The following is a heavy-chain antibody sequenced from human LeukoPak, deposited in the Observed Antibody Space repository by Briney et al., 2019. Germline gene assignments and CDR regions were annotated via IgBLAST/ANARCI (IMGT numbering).Heavy chain of an antibody. J-gene: IGHJ4*02. CDR1: GYSISSGYY. CDR3: ALDKEEYFLDF. Sequence: SETLSLTCAVSGYSISSGYYWGWIRHPPGKGLEWIGSIYHSGSTYYNPSLKSRVTISVDTSKNQFSLKLSSVTAADTAVYYWALDKEEYFLDFWAQGTLVTVSS. CDR2: IYHSGST. D-gene: IGHD3-10*01. V-gene: IGHV4-38-2*01.